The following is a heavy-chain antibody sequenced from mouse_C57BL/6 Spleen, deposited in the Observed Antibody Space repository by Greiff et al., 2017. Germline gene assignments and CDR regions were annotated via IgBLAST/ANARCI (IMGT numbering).Heavy chain of an antibody. D-gene: IGHD2-4*01. Sequence: EVKLMESEGGLVQPGSSMKLSCTASGFTFSDYYMAWVRQVPEKGLDWVANINYGGSSTFYLDALKSRFIISRDNAKNMLYLQMSSLKSEDTATYYCAREGLRGFAYWGQGTLVTVSA. J-gene: IGHJ3*01. CDR2: INYGGSST. CDR1: GFTFSDYY. V-gene: IGHV5-16*01. CDR3: AREGLRGFAY.